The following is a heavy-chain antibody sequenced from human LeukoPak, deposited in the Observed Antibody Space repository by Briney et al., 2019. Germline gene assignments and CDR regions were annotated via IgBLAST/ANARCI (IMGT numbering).Heavy chain of an antibody. CDR1: GFTFSSYS. CDR3: AKASPAGYCSGGSCSYYYYYMDV. Sequence: GGSLRLSCAASGFTFSSYSMNWVRQAPGKGLEWVSSISSSSSYIYYADSVKGRFTISRDNAKNSLYLQMNSLRAEDTAVYYCAKASPAGYCSGGSCSYYYYYMDVWGKGTTVTVSS. J-gene: IGHJ6*03. V-gene: IGHV3-21*01. CDR2: ISSSSSYI. D-gene: IGHD2-15*01.